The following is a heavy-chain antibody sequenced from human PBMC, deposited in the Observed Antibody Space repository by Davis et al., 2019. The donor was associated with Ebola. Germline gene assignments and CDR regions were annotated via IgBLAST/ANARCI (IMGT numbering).Heavy chain of an antibody. CDR2: IIPILGIA. CDR1: GGTFSSYA. CDR3: ASGLVRGESYWYFDL. Sequence: SVKVSCKASGGTFSSYAISWVRQAPGQGLEWMGGIIPILGIANYAQKFQGRVTITADESTSTAYMELSSLRSEDTAVYYGASGLVRGESYWYFDLWGRGTLVTVSS. V-gene: IGHV1-69*10. D-gene: IGHD6-6*01. J-gene: IGHJ2*01.